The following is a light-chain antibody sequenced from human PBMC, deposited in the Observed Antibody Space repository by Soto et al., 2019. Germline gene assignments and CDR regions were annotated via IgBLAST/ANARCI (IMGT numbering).Light chain of an antibody. CDR3: QKYNSAPLT. CDR1: QGIAPD. Sequence: DVQMTQSPSSLSAFVGDRVTITCRASQGIAPDLAWFQQNPGKVPKLLIYATSTLQSGVPSRFSGSGSATDVTLTINSLQPEDVGTYYCQKYNSAPLTFRGGTKVEIK. CDR2: ATS. J-gene: IGKJ4*01. V-gene: IGKV1-27*01.